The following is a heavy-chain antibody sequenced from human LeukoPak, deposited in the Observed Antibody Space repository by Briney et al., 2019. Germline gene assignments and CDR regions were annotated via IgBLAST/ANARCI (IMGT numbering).Heavy chain of an antibody. V-gene: IGHV4-39*01. CDR3: ARRIRQDNWFDP. CDR2: IYYSGST. Sequence: WFRQPPGKGLEWIGSIYYSGSTYYNPSLKSRVTISVDTSKNQFSLKLSTVTAADTAVYYCARRIRQDNWFDPWGQGTLVTVSS. J-gene: IGHJ5*02.